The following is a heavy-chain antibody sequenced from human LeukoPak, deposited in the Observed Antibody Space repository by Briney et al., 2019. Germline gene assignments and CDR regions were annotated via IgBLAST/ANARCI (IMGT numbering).Heavy chain of an antibody. V-gene: IGHV3-21*01. Sequence: GGSLRLSCAASGFTFSSYSMNWVRQAPGKGLGWVSSISSSSSYIYYADSVKGRFTISRDNAKNSLYLQMNSLRAEDTAVYYCARDRDDMITFGGVIVLPDYWGQGTLVTVSS. CDR1: GFTFSSYS. CDR3: ARDRDDMITFGGVIVLPDY. D-gene: IGHD3-16*02. CDR2: ISSSSSYI. J-gene: IGHJ4*02.